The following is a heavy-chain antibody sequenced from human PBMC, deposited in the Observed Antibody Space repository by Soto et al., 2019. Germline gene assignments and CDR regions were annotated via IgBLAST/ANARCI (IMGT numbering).Heavy chain of an antibody. CDR1: GGFVTSGSYY. CDR3: ARVERGTATTVVDAFDI. V-gene: IGHV4-34*01. J-gene: IGHJ3*02. D-gene: IGHD1-1*01. CDR2: MSHSGGT. Sequence: QVQLQQWGAGLLKPSETLSLTCAVYGGFVTSGSYYWSWIRPPPGKGLEWIGEMSHSGGTHFNPPLKSRVTISVDTSKNQFTLKMSSVTAADTALYYCARVERGTATTVVDAFDIWGPGTMVTVSS.